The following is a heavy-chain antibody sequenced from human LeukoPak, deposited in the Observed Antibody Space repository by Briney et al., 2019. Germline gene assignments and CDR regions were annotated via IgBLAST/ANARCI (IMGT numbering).Heavy chain of an antibody. J-gene: IGHJ3*02. V-gene: IGHV3-48*01. CDR2: ISSSSSTI. D-gene: IGHD3-3*01. CDR1: GFTFSSYS. Sequence: PGGSLRLSCAASGFTFSSYSMNWVRQAPGKGLEWVSYISSSSSTIYYADSVKGRFTISRDNAKNSLYLQMNSLRAEDTAVYYCARAGGIGSRYDFWSGPPGAAFDIWGQGTMVTVSS. CDR3: ARAGGIGSRYDFWSGPPGAAFDI.